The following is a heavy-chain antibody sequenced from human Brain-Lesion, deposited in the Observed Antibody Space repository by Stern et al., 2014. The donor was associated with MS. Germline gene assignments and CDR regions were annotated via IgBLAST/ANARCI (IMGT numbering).Heavy chain of an antibody. CDR1: GGSISSGGYY. D-gene: IGHD2-2*01. V-gene: IGHV4-61*02. CDR2: IFNSGST. CDR3: ARGRVVPGFQYYATDV. J-gene: IGHJ6*02. Sequence: QLQLQESGPGLVKPSQTLSLSCTVSGGSISSGGYYWSWIRQPAGKGLEWIGRIFNSGSTSYNPSPKNRVTISNNTSKNQFSLWLNSMTAADTAVYYCARGRVVPGFQYYATDVWGQGTTVIVSS.